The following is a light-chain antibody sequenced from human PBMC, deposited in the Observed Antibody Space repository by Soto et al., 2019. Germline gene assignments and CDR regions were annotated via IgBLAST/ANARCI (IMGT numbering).Light chain of an antibody. CDR1: QSIRSW. J-gene: IGKJ1*01. V-gene: IGKV1-5*03. CDR3: QHFNSYPWT. Sequence: DIQMTQSPSTLSASVVDRVTITCRASQSIRSWLAWYQQKPVKAPKLLINEASRLESGVPSRFSGSGSGTEFTLTISSLQPDDFATYYCQHFNSYPWTFGQGTKVDIK. CDR2: EAS.